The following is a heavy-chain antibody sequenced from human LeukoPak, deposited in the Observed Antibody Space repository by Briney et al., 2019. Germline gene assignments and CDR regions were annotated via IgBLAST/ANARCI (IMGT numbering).Heavy chain of an antibody. CDR2: IYTSGST. D-gene: IGHD3-22*01. J-gene: IGHJ5*02. CDR1: GGSISSGSYY. Sequence: SETLSLTCTVSGGSISSGSYYWSWIRQPAGKGLEWIGRIYTSGSTNYNPSLKSRVTISVDTSKNQFSLKLSSVTAADTAVYYCASIYYYDSAPIDPWGQGTLVTVSS. CDR3: ASIYYYDSAPIDP. V-gene: IGHV4-61*02.